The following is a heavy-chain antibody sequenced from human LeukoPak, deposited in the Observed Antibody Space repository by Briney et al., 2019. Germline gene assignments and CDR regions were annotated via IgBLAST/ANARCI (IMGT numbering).Heavy chain of an antibody. CDR2: IIPIFGTA. J-gene: IGHJ4*02. V-gene: IGHV1-69*13. CDR3: ATYGDYRDFDY. D-gene: IGHD4-17*01. Sequence: SVNVSCKASGGTFSSYAISWVRQAPGQGLEWMGGIIPIFGTANYAQKLQGRVTITADESTSTAYMELSSLRSEDTAVYYCATYGDYRDFDYWGQGTLVTVSS. CDR1: GGTFSSYA.